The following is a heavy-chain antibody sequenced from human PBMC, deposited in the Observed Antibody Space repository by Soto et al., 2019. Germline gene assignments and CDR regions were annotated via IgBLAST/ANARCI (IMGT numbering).Heavy chain of an antibody. D-gene: IGHD4-17*01. CDR2: INPSGGST. J-gene: IGHJ5*02. V-gene: IGHV1-46*03. Sequence: QVQLVQSGAEVKKPGASVKVSCKASGYTFTSYYMHWVRQAPGQGLEWMGIINPSGGSTSYAQKFQGRVTMTRDTSTSTVYMELSSLRSEDTAVYYCARDREDDYGDYVSEYNWFDPWGQGTLVTVSS. CDR1: GYTFTSYY. CDR3: ARDREDDYGDYVSEYNWFDP.